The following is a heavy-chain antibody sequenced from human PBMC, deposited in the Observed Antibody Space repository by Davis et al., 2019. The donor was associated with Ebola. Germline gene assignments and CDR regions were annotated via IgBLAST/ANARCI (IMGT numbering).Heavy chain of an antibody. V-gene: IGHV3-21*01. D-gene: IGHD6-19*01. CDR3: ARDYGGSGSRYYFDY. CDR1: GFTFSSYS. Sequence: GESLKISCAASGFTFSSYSMNWVRQAPGKGLEWVSSISSSSSYIYYADSVKGRLTISRDNAKNSLYLQMNSLRAEDTAVYYCARDYGGSGSRYYFDYWGQGTLVTVSS. CDR2: ISSSSSYI. J-gene: IGHJ4*02.